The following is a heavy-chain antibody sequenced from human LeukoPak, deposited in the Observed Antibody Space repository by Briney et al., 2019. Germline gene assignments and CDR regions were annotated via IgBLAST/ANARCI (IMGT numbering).Heavy chain of an antibody. Sequence: SVKVSCKASGYTFTSYAISWVRQAPGQGLEWMGGIIPIFGTANYAQKFQGRVTITTDESTSTAYMELSSLRSEDTAVYYCARSGPGNVVVPAAIYYYYMDVWGKGTTVTVSS. CDR1: GYTFTSYA. CDR3: ARSGPGNVVVPAAIYYYYMDV. CDR2: IIPIFGTA. V-gene: IGHV1-69*05. J-gene: IGHJ6*03. D-gene: IGHD2-2*01.